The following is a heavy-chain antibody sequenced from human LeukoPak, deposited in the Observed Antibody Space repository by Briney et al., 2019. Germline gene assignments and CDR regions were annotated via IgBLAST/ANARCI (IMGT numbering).Heavy chain of an antibody. J-gene: IGHJ4*02. CDR3: ARTFRLPMAGSTLGY. D-gene: IGHD2/OR15-2a*01. V-gene: IGHV5-51*01. CDR1: GYRFTTYW. Sequence: GESLKISCKGSGYRFTTYWIGWVRQMPGKGLEWMGIIYPGDSDTRYSPSFQGQVTMSADKSISTAYLQWSSLKASDTAMYYCARTFRLPMAGSTLGYWGQGTLVTVSS. CDR2: IYPGDSDT.